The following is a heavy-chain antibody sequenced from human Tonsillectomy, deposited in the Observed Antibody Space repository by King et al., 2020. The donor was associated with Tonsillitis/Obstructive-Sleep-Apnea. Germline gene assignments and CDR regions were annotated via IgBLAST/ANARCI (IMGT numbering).Heavy chain of an antibody. D-gene: IGHD1-14*01. CDR2: INAGNGNT. V-gene: IGHV1-3*01. J-gene: IGHJ3*02. CDR3: ARPVTYDAFDI. CDR1: GYTFTSYS. Sequence: QLVQSGAEVKKPGASVKVSCKASGYTFTSYSMHWVRQAPGQRLEWMGWINAGNGNTKYSQKFQGRVTITRDTSASTAYMELSSLRSEDTAVYYCARPVTYDAFDIWGQGTMVTVSS.